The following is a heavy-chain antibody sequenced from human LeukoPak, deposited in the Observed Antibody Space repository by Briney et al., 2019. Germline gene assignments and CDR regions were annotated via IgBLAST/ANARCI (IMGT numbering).Heavy chain of an antibody. J-gene: IGHJ4*02. D-gene: IGHD2-21*02. CDR1: GYTFTSYD. Sequence: GASVKVSCKASGYTFTSYDINWVRQATGQGLEWMGGIIPIFGTANYAQKFQGRVKITADESTSTSYMELSSLRSEDTAVYYCARGYCADDCYSPNDYWGQGTLVTVSS. CDR2: IIPIFGTA. V-gene: IGHV1-69*13. CDR3: ARGYCADDCYSPNDY.